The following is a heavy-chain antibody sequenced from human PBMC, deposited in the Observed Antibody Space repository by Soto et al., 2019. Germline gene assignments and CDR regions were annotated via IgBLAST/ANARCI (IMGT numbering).Heavy chain of an antibody. Sequence: GGSLRLACAPSGFAISSTYMSWVRQAPGKGLKWVSVIYSGGAASYADSVRGRFTISTDNSKNTLYLQMNRLTAEDTAVYYCARPSLGPNDYWGQGTLVTVSS. CDR3: ARPSLGPNDY. D-gene: IGHD7-27*01. V-gene: IGHV3-53*01. CDR1: GFAISSTY. J-gene: IGHJ4*02. CDR2: IYSGGAA.